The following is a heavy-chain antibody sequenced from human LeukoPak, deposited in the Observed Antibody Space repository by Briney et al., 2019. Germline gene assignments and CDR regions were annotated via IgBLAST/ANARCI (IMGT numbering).Heavy chain of an antibody. D-gene: IGHD5-24*01. Sequence: SETLSLTCAVYGGSFSGYYWSWIRQPPGKGLEWIGEINHSGSTNYNPSLKSRVTISVDTSKNQFSLKLSSVTAADTAVYYCARWVKRWLQFWWFDPWGQGPLVTVSS. CDR1: GGSFSGYY. V-gene: IGHV4-34*01. CDR2: INHSGST. J-gene: IGHJ5*02. CDR3: ARWVKRWLQFWWFDP.